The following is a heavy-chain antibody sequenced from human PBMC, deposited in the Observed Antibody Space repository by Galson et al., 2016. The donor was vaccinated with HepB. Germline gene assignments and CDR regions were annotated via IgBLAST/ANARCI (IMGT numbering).Heavy chain of an antibody. CDR2: ISSRSLHI. V-gene: IGHV3-21*06. J-gene: IGHJ6*02. D-gene: IGHD5-24*01. CDR1: GFSFSTHS. CDR3: ARWGDDDNPYYYGLDV. Sequence: SLRLSCAASGFSFSTHSLNWVRQAPGKGLEWVSSISSRSLHIYYADSLRGRFTISRDDAKNSLYLQMDSLRDEDTAVYYCARWGDDDNPYYYGLDVWGQGTTVTVSS.